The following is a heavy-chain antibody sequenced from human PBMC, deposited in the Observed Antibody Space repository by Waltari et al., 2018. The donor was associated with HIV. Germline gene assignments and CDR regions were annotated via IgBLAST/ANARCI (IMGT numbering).Heavy chain of an antibody. CDR3: ARVWAAPYYFGSDP. CDR2: INYYGVT. D-gene: IGHD3-10*01. J-gene: IGHJ5*02. CDR1: GGSFRGYF. Sequence: QVQLQQWGAGLLKPSETLSLTCGIYGGSFRGYFWSWVRQPAGKGLEWLGEINYYGVTNYNPSLKSRLSISADTSKKQFSLNLTSVTAADTAVYYCARVWAAPYYFGSDPWGQGALVTVSS. V-gene: IGHV4-34*01.